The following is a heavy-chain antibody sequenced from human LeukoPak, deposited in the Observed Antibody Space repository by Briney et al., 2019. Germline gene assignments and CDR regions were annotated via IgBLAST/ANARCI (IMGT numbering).Heavy chain of an antibody. CDR1: GGSISSSSYY. CDR2: IYYSGST. V-gene: IGHV4-39*01. CDR3: ARHSITFGGVIGRTFDY. J-gene: IGHJ4*02. Sequence: KPSETLSLTCTVSGGSISSSSYYWGWIRQPPGKGLEWIGRIYYSGSTYYNPSLKSRVTISVDTSKNQFSLKLSSVTAADTAVYYCARHSITFGGVIGRTFDYWGQGTLVTVSS. D-gene: IGHD3-16*02.